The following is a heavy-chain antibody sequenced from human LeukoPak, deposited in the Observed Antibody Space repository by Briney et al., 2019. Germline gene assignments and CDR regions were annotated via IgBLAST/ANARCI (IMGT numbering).Heavy chain of an antibody. Sequence: ASVKVSCKASGYTFTDYYMHWVRQAPGQGLEWMGWINSNSGDTNYAQKFQGRVAMTRDTSITTAYMELSWLRSDDPAVYYCARAWTGSGSPREYNWFDPWGQGTLVTVSS. D-gene: IGHD3-10*01. CDR3: ARAWTGSGSPREYNWFDP. CDR2: INSNSGDT. CDR1: GYTFTDYY. J-gene: IGHJ5*02. V-gene: IGHV1-2*02.